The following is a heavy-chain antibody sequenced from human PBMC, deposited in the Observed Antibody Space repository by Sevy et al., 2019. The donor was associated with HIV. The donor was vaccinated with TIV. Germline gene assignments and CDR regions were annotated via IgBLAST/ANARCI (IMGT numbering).Heavy chain of an antibody. CDR3: ARDPRMYGDYLLAYFDY. J-gene: IGHJ4*02. CDR2: IGYDGSNK. Sequence: GGSLRLSCAASGFTFSIYTMNWVRQAPGKGLEWVAVIGYDGSNKYYADSVKGRFSISRDNSRNTLFLQMDSLRAEDTAVYYCARDPRMYGDYLLAYFDYWGQGTLVTVSS. CDR1: GFTFSIYT. V-gene: IGHV3-33*08. D-gene: IGHD2-8*01.